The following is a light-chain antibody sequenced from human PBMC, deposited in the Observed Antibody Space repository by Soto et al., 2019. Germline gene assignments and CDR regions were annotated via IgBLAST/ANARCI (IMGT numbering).Light chain of an antibody. CDR2: DAS. CDR3: QQRSTWPLT. Sequence: EIVLTQSPATLSLSPGERATLSCRASQRVSSYLVWYQQKPGQAPRLLIYDASNRATVIPARFSGSGSGTDFTLTISSLEPEDFAVYHCQQRSTWPLTFGGGTKVEIK. V-gene: IGKV3-11*01. J-gene: IGKJ4*01. CDR1: QRVSSY.